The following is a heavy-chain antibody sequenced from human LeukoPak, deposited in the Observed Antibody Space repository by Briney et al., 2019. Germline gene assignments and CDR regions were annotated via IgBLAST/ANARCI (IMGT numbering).Heavy chain of an antibody. CDR1: GGSISSSSYY. Sequence: SETLSLTCTVSGGSISSSSYYWGWIRQPPGKGLEWIGSIYYSGSTYYNPSLKSRVTISVDTSKNQFSLKLSSVTAADTAVYYCARHTYYYDSSGYVYFDYWGQGTLVTVSS. CDR3: ARHTYYYDSSGYVYFDY. CDR2: IYYSGST. D-gene: IGHD3-22*01. J-gene: IGHJ4*02. V-gene: IGHV4-39*01.